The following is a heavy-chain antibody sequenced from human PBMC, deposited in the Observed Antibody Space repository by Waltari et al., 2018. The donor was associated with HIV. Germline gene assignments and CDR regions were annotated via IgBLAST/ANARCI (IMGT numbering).Heavy chain of an antibody. Sequence: QVQLVQSGAEVKKPGSSVKVSCKASGGAFVSHTFNWVRQAPGQGLEWMGRAIPMCGTANYARKFQGRVTITADKSTTTAYMELNGLRIDDTAVYYCASARETMGVDFDSWGQGTLVTVS. V-gene: IGHV1-69*08. J-gene: IGHJ5*01. D-gene: IGHD3-10*01. CDR3: ASARETMGVDFDS. CDR1: GGAFVSHT. CDR2: AIPMCGTA.